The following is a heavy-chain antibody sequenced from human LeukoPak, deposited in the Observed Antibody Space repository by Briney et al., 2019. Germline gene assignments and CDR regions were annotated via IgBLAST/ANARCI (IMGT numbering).Heavy chain of an antibody. CDR1: GGTFSSYA. Sequence: SVKVSCKASGGTFSSYAISWVRQAPGQGLEWMGGIIPIFGTANYAQKFQGRVTITADESTSTAYMELSSLRSEDTAVYYCARGITMVRGVITGTFDYWGQGTLVTVSS. V-gene: IGHV1-69*13. J-gene: IGHJ4*02. D-gene: IGHD3-10*01. CDR3: ARGITMVRGVITGTFDY. CDR2: IIPIFGTA.